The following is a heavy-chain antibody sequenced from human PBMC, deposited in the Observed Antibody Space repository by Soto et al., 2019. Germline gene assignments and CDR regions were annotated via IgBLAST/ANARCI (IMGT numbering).Heavy chain of an antibody. D-gene: IGHD3-3*01. CDR1: GYTNDCRG. CDR3: ARDNADTIFGVVIDY. V-gene: IGHV1-18*01. CDR2: ISAYNGNT. J-gene: IGHJ4*02. Sequence: SAKLSSKACGYTNDCRGISWLYQAPGQGLEWMGWISAYNGNTNYAQKLQGRVTMTTDTSTSTAYMELRSLRSDDTAVYYCARDNADTIFGVVIDYWGQGTLVTVSS.